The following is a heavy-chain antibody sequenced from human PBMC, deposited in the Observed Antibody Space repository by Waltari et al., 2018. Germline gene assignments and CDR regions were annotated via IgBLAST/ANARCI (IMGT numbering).Heavy chain of an antibody. Sequence: QVQLVQSGAEVKKPGSSVKVSCKASGGTFSSYTISWVRQAPGQGLEWMGRIIPNLGIANYAQKFQGRVTITADKSTSTAYMELSSLRSEDTAVYYCAREGKVSSSWYPLDYWGQGTLVTVSS. V-gene: IGHV1-69*02. CDR2: IIPNLGIA. CDR1: GGTFSSYT. D-gene: IGHD6-13*01. J-gene: IGHJ4*02. CDR3: AREGKVSSSWYPLDY.